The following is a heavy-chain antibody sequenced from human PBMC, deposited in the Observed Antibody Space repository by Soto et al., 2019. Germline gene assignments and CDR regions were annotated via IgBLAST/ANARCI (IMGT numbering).Heavy chain of an antibody. J-gene: IGHJ5*02. CDR3: ARHLASSRDYVSGCFDP. Sequence: PGESLKISCKGSGYSFTSYWIGWVRQMPGKGLEWMGIIYPGDSDTRYSPSFQGQVTISADKSISTAYLQWSSLKASDTAMYYCARHLASSRDYVSGCFDPWGQGTLVTVSP. V-gene: IGHV5-51*01. CDR1: GYSFTSYW. CDR2: IYPGDSDT. D-gene: IGHD6-13*01.